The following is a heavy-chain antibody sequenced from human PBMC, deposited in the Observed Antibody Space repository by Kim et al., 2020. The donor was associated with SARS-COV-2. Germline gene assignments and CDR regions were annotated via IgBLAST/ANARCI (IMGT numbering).Heavy chain of an antibody. D-gene: IGHD3-10*01. Sequence: GGSLRLSCAASGFTFSSYSMNWVRQAPGKGLEWVSSISSSSSYIYYADSVKGRFTISRDNAKNSLYLQMNSLRAEDTAVYYCARAERITMVRGGSAGWFDPWGQGTLVTVSS. J-gene: IGHJ5*02. V-gene: IGHV3-21*01. CDR1: GFTFSSYS. CDR3: ARAERITMVRGGSAGWFDP. CDR2: ISSSSSYI.